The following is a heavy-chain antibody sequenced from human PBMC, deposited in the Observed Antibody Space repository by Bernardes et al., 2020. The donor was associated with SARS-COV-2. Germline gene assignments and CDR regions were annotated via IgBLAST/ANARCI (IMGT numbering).Heavy chain of an antibody. CDR2: IIPIFGTA. CDR3: ARDRASIRLYVEDAFDI. V-gene: IGHV1-69*13. D-gene: IGHD3-10*02. Sequence: SVKVSCKASGGTFSSYAISWVRQAPGQGLEWMGGIIPIFGTANYAQKFQGRVTITADESTSTAYMELSSLRSEDTAVYYCARDRASIRLYVEDAFDIWGQGTMVTVSS. CDR1: GGTFSSYA. J-gene: IGHJ3*02.